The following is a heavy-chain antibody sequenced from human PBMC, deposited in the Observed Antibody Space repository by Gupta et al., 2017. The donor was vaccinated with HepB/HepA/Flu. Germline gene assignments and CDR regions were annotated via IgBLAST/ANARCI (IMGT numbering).Heavy chain of an antibody. J-gene: IGHJ6*02. CDR1: GFTFSSYA. CDR2: ISYDGSNK. D-gene: IGHD2-8*01. Sequence: QVQLVESGGGVVQPGRSLRLSCAASGFTFSSYAMHWVRQAPGKGLEWVAVISYDGSNKYYADSVKGRFTISRDNSKNTLYLQMNSLRAEDTAVYYCARDSIDPFVVLMVYAAVGGMDVWGQGTTVTVSS. CDR3: ARDSIDPFVVLMVYAAVGGMDV. V-gene: IGHV3-30-3*01.